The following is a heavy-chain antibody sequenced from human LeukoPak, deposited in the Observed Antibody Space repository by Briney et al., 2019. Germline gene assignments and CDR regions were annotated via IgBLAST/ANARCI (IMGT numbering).Heavy chain of an antibody. CDR3: ARDLSSTSFQGRAFDI. D-gene: IGHD2-2*01. J-gene: IGHJ3*02. CDR2: IIPIFGTA. Sequence: ASVKVSCKASGGTFSSYAISWVRQAPGQGLEWMGGIIPIFGTANYAQKFQGRVTITADESTSTAYMELSSLRSEDTAVYYCARDLSSTSFQGRAFDIWGQGTMVTVSS. V-gene: IGHV1-69*13. CDR1: GGTFSSYA.